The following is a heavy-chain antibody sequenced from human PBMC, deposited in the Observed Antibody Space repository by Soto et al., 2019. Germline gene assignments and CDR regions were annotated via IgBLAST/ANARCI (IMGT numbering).Heavy chain of an antibody. Sequence: GGSLRLSCAASGLTFSSYAMSWVRQAPGKGLEWVSAISGSGGSTYYADSVKGRFTISRDNSKNTLYLQMNSLRAEDTAVYYCAKGTTRMIYYFDYWGQGTLVTVSS. CDR1: GLTFSSYA. J-gene: IGHJ4*02. CDR2: ISGSGGST. CDR3: AKGTTRMIYYFDY. V-gene: IGHV3-23*01. D-gene: IGHD1-1*01.